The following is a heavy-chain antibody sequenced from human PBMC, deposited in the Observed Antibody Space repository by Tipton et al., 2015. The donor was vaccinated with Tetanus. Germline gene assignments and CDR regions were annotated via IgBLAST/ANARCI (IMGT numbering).Heavy chain of an antibody. D-gene: IGHD2-2*01. CDR1: GDRLSSDISA. Sequence: GLVKPSQTLSVTCVISGDRLSSDISAWDWIMQSPSRSLEGLGRTYYRSKWSNDYAVSVKSRVTITSDTSKNQFSLQLGSVTPEDTAVYYCARGYAGGAWDVRGQGILVSVPS. V-gene: IGHV6-1*01. J-gene: IGHJ4*02. CDR2: TYYRSKWSN. CDR3: ARGYAGGAWDV.